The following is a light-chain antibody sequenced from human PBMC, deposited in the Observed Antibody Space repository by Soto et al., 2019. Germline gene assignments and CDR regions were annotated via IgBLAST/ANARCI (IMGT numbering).Light chain of an antibody. J-gene: IGLJ3*02. Sequence: QSALTQPPSASGSPGQSVAISCTGTSSDVGGYNFVSWYQQHPGKAPKLIIYEVTKRPSGVPDRFSGSKSDNTASLTVSGLQAEDEANYYCSSYAGVNNLVFGGGTKVTVL. CDR1: SSDVGGYNF. CDR2: EVT. CDR3: SSYAGVNNLV. V-gene: IGLV2-8*01.